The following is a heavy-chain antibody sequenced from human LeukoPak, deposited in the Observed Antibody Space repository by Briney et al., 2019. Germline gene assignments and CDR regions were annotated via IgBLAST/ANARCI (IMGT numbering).Heavy chain of an antibody. D-gene: IGHD5-18*01. J-gene: IGHJ3*02. CDR3: ARDLSTAMVTDAFDI. V-gene: IGHV1-69*06. CDR1: GYTFTSYG. CDR2: IIPIFGTT. Sequence: ASVKVSCKASGYTFTSYGISWVRQAPGQGLEWMGGIIPIFGTTNYARKFRGRVTLTADKSTSTAYMELSSLRSEDTAVYYCARDLSTAMVTDAFDIWGQGTMVTVSS.